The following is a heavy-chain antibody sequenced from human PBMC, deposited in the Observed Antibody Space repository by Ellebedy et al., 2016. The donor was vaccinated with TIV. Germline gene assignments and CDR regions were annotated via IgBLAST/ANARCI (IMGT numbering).Heavy chain of an antibody. J-gene: IGHJ3*02. CDR3: AREADSDALDI. D-gene: IGHD2-15*01. CDR1: GYTFSRHG. V-gene: IGHV1-18*01. Sequence: AASVQVSCKTSGYTFSRHGLNWVRQAPGQRLEGMGWISTYSGNTKYAQKFQGRVTMTTATSTGTAYMELRSLTSDDTAVYYCAREADSDALDIWGQGTMVIVSS. CDR2: ISTYSGNT.